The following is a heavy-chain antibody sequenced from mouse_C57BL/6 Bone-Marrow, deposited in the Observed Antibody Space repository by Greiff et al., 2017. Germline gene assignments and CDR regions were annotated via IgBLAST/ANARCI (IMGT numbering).Heavy chain of an antibody. V-gene: IGHV1-42*01. CDR2: INPSTGGT. J-gene: IGHJ1*03. CDR1: GYSFTGYY. CDR3: ARFITTLVAHWYFDV. Sequence: VHVKQSGPELVKPGASVKISCKASGYSFTGYYMNWVKQSPEKSLEWIGEINPSTGGTTYNQKFKAKATLTVDKSSSTAYMQLKSLTSEDSAVXYCARFITTLVAHWYFDVWGTGTTVTVSS. D-gene: IGHD1-1*01.